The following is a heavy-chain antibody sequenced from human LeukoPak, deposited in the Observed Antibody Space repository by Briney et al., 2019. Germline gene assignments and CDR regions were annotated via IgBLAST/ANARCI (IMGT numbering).Heavy chain of an antibody. Sequence: SETLSLTCTVSGGSISSYYWSWIRQPPGKGLEWIGYIYYSGSTNYNPSLKSRVTISVDTSKNQSSLKLSSVTAADTAVYFCARRSDSGSDDGEDYFDYWGQGTLVTVSS. J-gene: IGHJ4*02. CDR1: GGSISSYY. D-gene: IGHD1-26*01. V-gene: IGHV4-59*08. CDR3: ARRSDSGSDDGEDYFDY. CDR2: IYYSGST.